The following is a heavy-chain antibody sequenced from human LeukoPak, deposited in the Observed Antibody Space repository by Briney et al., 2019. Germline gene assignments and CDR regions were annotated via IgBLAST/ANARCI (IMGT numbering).Heavy chain of an antibody. CDR1: GCTFSSYW. CDR2: IKPDGSEK. CDR3: ARERMYSGSGSTYPYYDY. V-gene: IGHV3-7*01. J-gene: IGHJ4*02. D-gene: IGHD3-10*01. Sequence: GGSLRLSCAASGCTFSSYWMSWVRQSPGKGLEWVANIKPDGSEKYFMDSVKGRFTISRDNAKNALYLEMNSLRAEDTAEYFCARERMYSGSGSTYPYYDYWGQGTLVTVSS.